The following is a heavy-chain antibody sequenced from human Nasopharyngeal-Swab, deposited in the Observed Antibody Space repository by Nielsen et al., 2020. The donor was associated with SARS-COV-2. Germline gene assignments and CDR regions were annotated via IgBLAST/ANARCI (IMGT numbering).Heavy chain of an antibody. D-gene: IGHD2-15*01. CDR3: ARDGIDCSGGSCYSWAYYYYGIDV. Sequence: WIRQPPGKGLEWGAVISYDGSNKYYADSVKGRFTISRDNSKNTLYLQMNSLRAEDTAVYYCARDGIDCSGGSCYSWAYYYYGIDVWGQGTTVTVSS. V-gene: IGHV3-30*03. CDR2: ISYDGSNK. J-gene: IGHJ6*02.